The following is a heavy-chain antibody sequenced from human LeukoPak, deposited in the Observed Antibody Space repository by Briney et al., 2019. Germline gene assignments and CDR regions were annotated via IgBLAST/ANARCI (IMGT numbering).Heavy chain of an antibody. CDR3: ASQPPIWGSITSCYTGEFSY. Sequence: ASVKVSCKASGYTFTGYYMHWVRQAPGQGLEWMGWINPNSGGTNYAQKFQGRVTMTRDTSISTAYMELSRLRSDDTAVYYCASQPPIWGSITSCYTGEFSYWGQGTLSPSPQ. CDR1: GYTFTGYY. D-gene: IGHD2-2*02. J-gene: IGHJ4*02. V-gene: IGHV1-2*02. CDR2: INPNSGGT.